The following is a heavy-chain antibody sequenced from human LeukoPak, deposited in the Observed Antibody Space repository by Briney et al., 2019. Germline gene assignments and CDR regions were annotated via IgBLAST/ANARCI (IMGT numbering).Heavy chain of an antibody. CDR2: IKQDGSQK. J-gene: IGHJ4*02. D-gene: IGHD6-13*01. V-gene: IGHV3-7*03. Sequence: GGSLRLSCAAFGFTFSSYWMSWVRQAPGKGLEWVANIKQDGSQKYYVDSVKGRFTISRDNAKNSLYLQMNSLRAEDTAMYYCTCPSAAGPNWGQGTLVTVSS. CDR1: GFTFSSYW. CDR3: TCPSAAGPN.